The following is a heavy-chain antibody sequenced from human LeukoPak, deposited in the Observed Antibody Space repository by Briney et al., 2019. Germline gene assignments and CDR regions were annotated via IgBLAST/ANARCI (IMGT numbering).Heavy chain of an antibody. CDR2: IIPIFGTA. V-gene: IGHV1-69*13. CDR3: ARGPPHSSSLGFDY. CDR1: GGTFSSYA. Sequence: ASVKVSCKASGGTFSSYAISWVRQAPGQGLEWMGGIIPIFGTANYAQKFQGRVTITADESTSTAYMELSSLRSEDTAVYYCARGPPHSSSLGFDYWGQGTLVTVSS. J-gene: IGHJ4*02. D-gene: IGHD6-13*01.